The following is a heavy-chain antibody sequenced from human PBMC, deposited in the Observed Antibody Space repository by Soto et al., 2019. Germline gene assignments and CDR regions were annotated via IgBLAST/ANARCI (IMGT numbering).Heavy chain of an antibody. D-gene: IGHD3-3*01. Sequence: QVQLQESGPGLVKPSETLSLTCTVSGDSISTAYWSWIRQPPRKRLEYIGFIYNGGSPNYSPSLQSLFNISPYSFKNHIFLKLTAVTAADTAVYYCARGEWFREDYGMDVWGRGTTVTVS. J-gene: IGHJ6*02. CDR3: ARGEWFREDYGMDV. CDR2: IYNGGSP. CDR1: GDSISTAY. V-gene: IGHV4-59*01.